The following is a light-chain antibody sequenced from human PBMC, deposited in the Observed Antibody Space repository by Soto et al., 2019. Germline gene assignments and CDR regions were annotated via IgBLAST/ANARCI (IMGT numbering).Light chain of an antibody. J-gene: IGLJ2*01. CDR2: ANN. Sequence: QAVVTQPPSASGTPGQRVTISCSGSSSNIGSNPVNWYLQLPGTAPKLLISANNQRPSGVPDRFSGSKSGTSASLAISGLQSEDEADYYCAAWDASLNAVVFGGGTKLTVL. V-gene: IGLV1-44*01. CDR1: SSNIGSNP. CDR3: AAWDASLNAVV.